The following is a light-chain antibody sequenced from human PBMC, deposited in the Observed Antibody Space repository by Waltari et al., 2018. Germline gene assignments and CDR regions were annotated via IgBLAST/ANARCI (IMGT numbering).Light chain of an antibody. Sequence: QSVLTQPPSASETPGQRVTISCSGSNANLGRNYLYWYQQLPGTAPKLLIYRNKQRPSGVPGRFAASKSVTSASLAIDGLRSEDEAIYYCASWDDSHYVFGPGTQVTVL. V-gene: IGLV1-47*01. CDR1: NANLGRNY. J-gene: IGLJ1*01. CDR2: RNK. CDR3: ASWDDSHYV.